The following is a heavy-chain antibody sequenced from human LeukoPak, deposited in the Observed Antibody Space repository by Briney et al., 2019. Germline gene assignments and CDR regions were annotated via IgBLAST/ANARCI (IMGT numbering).Heavy chain of an antibody. CDR3: AKDTAGYYYYYYMDV. CDR2: TVGGRPDT. V-gene: IGHV3-23*01. CDR1: GFTFNNYA. D-gene: IGHD3-10*01. Sequence: GGSLRLSCEASGFTFNNYAMSWVRQTPGKGLEWVAATVGGRPDTYHADSVKGRFTISRDNSKNTLYLQMNSLRAEDTAVYYCAKDTAGYYYYYYMDVWGKGTTVTISS. J-gene: IGHJ6*03.